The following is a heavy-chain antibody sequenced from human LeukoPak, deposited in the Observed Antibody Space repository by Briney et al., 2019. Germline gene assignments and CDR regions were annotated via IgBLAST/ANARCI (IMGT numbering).Heavy chain of an antibody. J-gene: IGHJ4*02. V-gene: IGHV3-30*02. CDR1: GFTFSSYG. Sequence: PGGSLRLSCAASGFTFSSYGMHWARQAPGKGLEWVAFIRYDGSNKYYADSVKGRFTISRDNSKNTLYLQMNSLRAEDTAVYYCAKDLQLSPYSSGWYASDYWGQGTLVTVSS. D-gene: IGHD6-19*01. CDR2: IRYDGSNK. CDR3: AKDLQLSPYSSGWYASDY.